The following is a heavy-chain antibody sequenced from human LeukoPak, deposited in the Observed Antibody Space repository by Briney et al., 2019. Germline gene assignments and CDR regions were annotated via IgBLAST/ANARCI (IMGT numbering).Heavy chain of an antibody. Sequence: SETLSLTCTVSGGSISSYYWSWIRQPPGKGLEWIGYIYYSGSTNYNPSLKSRVTISVDTSKNQFSLKLSSVTAADTAVYYCAKEGYYYYYGMDVWGQGTTVTVSS. CDR2: IYYSGST. CDR1: GGSISSYY. CDR3: AKEGYYYYYGMDV. J-gene: IGHJ6*02. V-gene: IGHV4-59*12.